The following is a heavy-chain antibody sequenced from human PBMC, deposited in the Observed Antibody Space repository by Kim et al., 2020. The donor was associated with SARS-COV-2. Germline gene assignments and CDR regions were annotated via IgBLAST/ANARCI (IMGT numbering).Heavy chain of an antibody. V-gene: IGHV3-15*01. Sequence: YAAPVKGRFTISRDDSKNTLYLQMNSLKTEDTAVYYCTTDSGMAAAGFDYWGQGTLVTVSS. D-gene: IGHD6-13*01. CDR3: TTDSGMAAAGFDY. J-gene: IGHJ4*02.